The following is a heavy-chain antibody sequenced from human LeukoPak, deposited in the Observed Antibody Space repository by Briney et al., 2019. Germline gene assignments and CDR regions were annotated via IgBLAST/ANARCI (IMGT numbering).Heavy chain of an antibody. CDR3: ARIQGPGSYFDY. Sequence: SETLSLTCTVSGGSISSSSYYWGWIRQPLGKGLEWIGSIYYSGSTYYNPSLKSRVTISVDTSKNQFSLKLSSVTAADTAVYYCARIQGPGSYFDYWGQGTLVTVSS. V-gene: IGHV4-39*01. J-gene: IGHJ4*02. D-gene: IGHD1-26*01. CDR1: GGSISSSSYY. CDR2: IYYSGST.